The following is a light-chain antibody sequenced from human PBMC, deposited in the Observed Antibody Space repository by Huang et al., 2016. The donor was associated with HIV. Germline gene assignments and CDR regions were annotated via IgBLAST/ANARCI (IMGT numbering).Light chain of an antibody. V-gene: IGKV3-20*01. Sequence: EIVLTQSPGTLSLSPGESATLSCRASQSVRSRYLAWYQQKSGQAPRLLIHGASSRATGIPARFSGSGSATDFTLSIGRLEPEDFAVYYCQQYGSSPITFGQGTRLEIK. J-gene: IGKJ5*01. CDR3: QQYGSSPIT. CDR2: GAS. CDR1: QSVRSRY.